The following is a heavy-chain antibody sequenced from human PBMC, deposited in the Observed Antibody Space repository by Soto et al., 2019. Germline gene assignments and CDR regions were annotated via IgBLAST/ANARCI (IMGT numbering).Heavy chain of an antibody. V-gene: IGHV4-61*08. CDR1: GGKGSGGGCC. Sequence: VSGGKGSGGGCCWSWIRQPPGKGLEWIGYIYYSGSTNYNPSLKSRVTISVDTSKNQFSLKLSSVTAADTAVYYCARATYYDFWSGYYSPEYYYYYGMDVWGQGTTVTVSS. J-gene: IGHJ6*02. CDR2: IYYSGST. CDR3: ARATYYDFWSGYYSPEYYYYYGMDV. D-gene: IGHD3-3*01.